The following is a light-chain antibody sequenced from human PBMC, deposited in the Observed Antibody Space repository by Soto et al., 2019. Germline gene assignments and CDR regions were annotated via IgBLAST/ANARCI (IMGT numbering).Light chain of an antibody. CDR2: DVS. CDR3: SSYTSSSTRV. J-gene: IGLJ1*01. CDR1: SSDVGGYNY. Sequence: QSALTQPASVSGSPGQSITISCTGTSSDVGGYNYVSWYQQHPGKAPKLMIYDVSDRPSGVSNHFSGSKSGNTASLTIAGLQDEDEADYYCSSYTSSSTRVFGTGTKLTVL. V-gene: IGLV2-14*01.